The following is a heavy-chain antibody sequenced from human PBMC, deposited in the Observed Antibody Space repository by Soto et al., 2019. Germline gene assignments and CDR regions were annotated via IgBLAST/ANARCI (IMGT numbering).Heavy chain of an antibody. J-gene: IGHJ4*02. CDR1: GGSISSSSYY. CDR2: IYYSGST. D-gene: IGHD1-26*01. V-gene: IGHV4-39*01. CDR3: ACCELLLTRDY. Sequence: SETLSLTCTVSGGSISSSSYYWGWIRQPPGKGLEWIGSIYYSGSTYYNPSLKSRVTISVDTSKNQFSLKLSSVTAADTAVYYCACCELLLTRDYWGQGTLVTVSS.